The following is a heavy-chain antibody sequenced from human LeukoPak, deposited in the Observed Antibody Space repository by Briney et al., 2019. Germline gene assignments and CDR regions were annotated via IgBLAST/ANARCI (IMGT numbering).Heavy chain of an antibody. J-gene: IGHJ4*02. CDR3: AREPNYYDSSGYSTS. D-gene: IGHD3-22*01. Sequence: RGSLRLSCAASGFTFSSYSMNWVRQAPGKGLESVSSISSSSSYIYYADSVKGRFTISRDNAKNSLYLQMNSLRAEDTAVYYCAREPNYYDSSGYSTSGGQGTLVTVSS. CDR1: GFTFSSYS. CDR2: ISSSSSYI. V-gene: IGHV3-21*01.